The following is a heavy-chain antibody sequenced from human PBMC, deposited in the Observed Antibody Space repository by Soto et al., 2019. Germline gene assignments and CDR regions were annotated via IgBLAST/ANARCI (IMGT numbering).Heavy chain of an antibody. Sequence: EVQLLESGGALVQPGGSLRLSCAASGFTFSNHAMNWVRQAPGKGLEWVSTISDSGSTYYADAVKGRFTISRDNSKNTLYLQMNSLRSEDTAVYYLARDPGGHYCASTSCLYFFDHWGQGTLVIVSS. CDR3: ARDPGGHYCASTSCLYFFDH. CDR2: ISDSGST. J-gene: IGHJ4*02. V-gene: IGHV3-23*01. CDR1: GFTFSNHA. D-gene: IGHD2-2*01.